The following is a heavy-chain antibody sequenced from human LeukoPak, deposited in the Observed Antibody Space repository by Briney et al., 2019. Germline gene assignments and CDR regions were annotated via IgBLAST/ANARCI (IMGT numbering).Heavy chain of an antibody. J-gene: IGHJ3*01. CDR2: IDTSSSTM. D-gene: IGHD7-27*01. Sequence: GGSLRLSCAASAFTLSDYIMNWVRQAPGKGLEWISYIDTSSSTMYDADSVMGRFTISRDNAKESLYLQMNSLRDEDTAVYYCAREDDSWGPNNLDLWGQGTMVTVSS. CDR1: AFTLSDYI. CDR3: AREDDSWGPNNLDL. V-gene: IGHV3-48*02.